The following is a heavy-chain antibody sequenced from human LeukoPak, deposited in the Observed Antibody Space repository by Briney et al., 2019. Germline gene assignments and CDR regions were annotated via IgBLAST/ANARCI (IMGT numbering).Heavy chain of an antibody. V-gene: IGHV3-48*04. CDR2: ISGSRKTI. CDR1: GFTFNNFA. Sequence: GGSLRLSCAASGFTFNNFAMNWVRQAPGKGLEWVSYISGSRKTIYYADSVNGRFTISRDNAKNSLYLQMSSLRVEDTALYYCARDQRGSMARGIKDAFDLWGPGTMVTVSS. D-gene: IGHD3-10*01. CDR3: ARDQRGSMARGIKDAFDL. J-gene: IGHJ3*01.